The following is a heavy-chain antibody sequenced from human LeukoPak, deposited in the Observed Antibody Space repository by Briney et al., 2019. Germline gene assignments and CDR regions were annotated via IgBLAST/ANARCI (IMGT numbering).Heavy chain of an antibody. D-gene: IGHD6-19*01. Sequence: GGSLRLSCAASGFTFSSYEMNWVRQAPGKGLEWVSSITTSSSYMFYADSVRGRFTISRDNAENSLYLQMNSLRDEDTAVYCCARDPYSGGYGAYYYYYMDVWGKGTTVTVSS. J-gene: IGHJ6*03. CDR2: ITTSSSYM. V-gene: IGHV3-21*01. CDR1: GFTFSSYE. CDR3: ARDPYSGGYGAYYYYYMDV.